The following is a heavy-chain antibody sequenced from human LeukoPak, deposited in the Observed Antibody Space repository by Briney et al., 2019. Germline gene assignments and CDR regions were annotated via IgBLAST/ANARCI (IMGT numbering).Heavy chain of an antibody. CDR2: IWYDGSNK. D-gene: IGHD3-22*01. Sequence: GGSLRLSCAASGFTFSSYGMHWVRQAPGKGLEWVAVIWYDGSNKYYADSVKSRFTISRGNSKNTLYLQMNSLRAEDTAVYYCARDNPFYDSSGYYLGYWGQGTLVTVSS. J-gene: IGHJ4*02. V-gene: IGHV3-33*01. CDR1: GFTFSSYG. CDR3: ARDNPFYDSSGYYLGY.